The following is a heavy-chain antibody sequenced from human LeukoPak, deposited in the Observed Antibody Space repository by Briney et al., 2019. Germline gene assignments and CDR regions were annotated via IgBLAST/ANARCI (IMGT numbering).Heavy chain of an antibody. D-gene: IGHD2-15*01. J-gene: IGHJ4*02. CDR3: ARHPFATPFDY. CDR1: GGSISNYY. Sequence: SETLSLTCTVSGGSISNYYWSWIRPPPGKGLEWIGYIYYTGDTNHNPSLKSRVTISIDTSKNQLSLTLHSVTAADTAVYYCARHPFATPFDYWGQGILVTVSS. CDR2: IYYTGDT. V-gene: IGHV4-59*08.